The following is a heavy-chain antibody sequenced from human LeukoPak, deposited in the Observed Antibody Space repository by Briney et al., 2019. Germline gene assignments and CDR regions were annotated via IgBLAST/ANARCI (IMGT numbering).Heavy chain of an antibody. CDR3: ARKSTSGSPFDS. D-gene: IGHD2-15*01. CDR1: RFTPRTYS. CDR2: ISSSSDYI. Sequence: GGSLRLSCAHPRFTPRTYSMSCVRPAPRGGLGWVSCISSSSDYIYYADSVKGRFSISRDNAKNSLYLQMDSLRAEDTAVYYCARKSTSGSPFDSWG. V-gene: IGHV3-21*01. J-gene: IGHJ5*01.